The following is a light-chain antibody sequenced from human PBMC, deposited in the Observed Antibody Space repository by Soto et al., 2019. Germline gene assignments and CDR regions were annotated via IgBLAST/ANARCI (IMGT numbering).Light chain of an antibody. J-gene: IGKJ2*01. V-gene: IGKV3-15*01. CDR1: QSVSSD. CDR2: GAS. CDR3: QQYNNWPPLYT. Sequence: IVMTQSPATLSVSPGERATLSCRASQSVSSDLAWYQQQPGQAPRLLIYGASMRATGIPARFSGSGSGTEFTLTISSLQSEDFAVYYCQQYNNWPPLYTFGQGTKVDIK.